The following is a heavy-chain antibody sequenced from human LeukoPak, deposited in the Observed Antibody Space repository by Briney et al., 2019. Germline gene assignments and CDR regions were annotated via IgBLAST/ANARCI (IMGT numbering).Heavy chain of an antibody. CDR2: ISYDGSNK. J-gene: IGHJ4*02. V-gene: IGHV3-30-3*01. CDR1: GFTFSSYA. Sequence: GRSLRLSCAASGFTFSSYAMHWVRQAPGKGLEWVAVISYDGSNKYYADSVKGRFTISRDNSKNTLYLQMNSLRAEDTAVYYCARDGGMSVATINGPDHWGQGTLVTVSS. CDR3: ARDGGMSVATINGPDH. D-gene: IGHD5-24*01.